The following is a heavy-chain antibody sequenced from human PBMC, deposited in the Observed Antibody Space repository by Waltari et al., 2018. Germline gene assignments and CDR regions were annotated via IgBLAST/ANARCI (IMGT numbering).Heavy chain of an antibody. Sequence: EVQLVESGGGLVQPGGSLRLSCAASGFTFSTYWRSWVRQAPGKGLEWVANIKQDVSEKYYVDSVKGRFTISRDNAKNSLYLQVNSLRAEDTAVYYCAREIVVVTKDAFDIWGQGTMVTVSS. J-gene: IGHJ3*02. CDR3: AREIVVVTKDAFDI. CDR1: GFTFSTYW. CDR2: IKQDVSEK. V-gene: IGHV3-7*01. D-gene: IGHD3-22*01.